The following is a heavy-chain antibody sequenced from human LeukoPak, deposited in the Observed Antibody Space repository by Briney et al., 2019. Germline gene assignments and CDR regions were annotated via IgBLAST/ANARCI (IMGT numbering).Heavy chain of an antibody. V-gene: IGHV3-23*01. Sequence: GGSLRLSCAASGFTFSIYAMSWVRLAPGKGLEWVSGIGGSGGTTYYADSVKGRFTLSRDNSKNTLYLQMNSLRAEDTAVYYCAKGKSVAADEAFDIWGQGTMVTVSS. CDR2: IGGSGGTT. D-gene: IGHD6-19*01. CDR3: AKGKSVAADEAFDI. CDR1: GFTFSIYA. J-gene: IGHJ3*02.